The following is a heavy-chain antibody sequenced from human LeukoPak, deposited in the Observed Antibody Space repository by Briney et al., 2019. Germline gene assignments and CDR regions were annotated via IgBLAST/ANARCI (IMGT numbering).Heavy chain of an antibody. J-gene: IGHJ3*02. D-gene: IGHD4-11*01. CDR1: GFTFSNYW. CDR3: ARDDSPTLTGPAYYDAFGI. Sequence: PGGSLRLSCAASGFTFSNYWMTWVRQAPGKGLEWVANIRRDGSQIHYVDSVKGRFTISRDNAKNSLSLQMNSLRAEDTAIYYCARDDSPTLTGPAYYDAFGIWGQGIMVTVSS. CDR2: IRRDGSQI. V-gene: IGHV3-7*01.